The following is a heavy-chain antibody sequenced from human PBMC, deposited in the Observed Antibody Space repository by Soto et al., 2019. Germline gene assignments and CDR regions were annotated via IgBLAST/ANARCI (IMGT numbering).Heavy chain of an antibody. CDR1: GFTFSSYG. Sequence: GGSLRLSCAASGFTFSSYGMHWVRQAPGKGLEWVAVIWYDGSNKYYADSVKGRFTISRDNSKNTLYLQMNSLRAEDTALYYCAKATYYDYIWGSFHAFDIWGQATMVTVSS. CDR2: IWYDGSNK. D-gene: IGHD3-16*01. CDR3: AKATYYDYIWGSFHAFDI. J-gene: IGHJ3*02. V-gene: IGHV3-30*02.